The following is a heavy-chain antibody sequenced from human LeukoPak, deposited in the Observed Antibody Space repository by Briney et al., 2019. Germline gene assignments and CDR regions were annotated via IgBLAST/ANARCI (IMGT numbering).Heavy chain of an antibody. CDR1: GFTFSSYS. J-gene: IGHJ4*02. CDR3: ATEDDYGDAGVDY. V-gene: IGHV3-21*05. D-gene: IGHD4-17*01. Sequence: GGSLRLSCAASGFTFSSYSMNWVRQAPGKGLEWVSYISRSSSYIYYADSVKGRFTISRDNAKNSLYLQMNSLRAEDTAVYYCATEDDYGDAGVDYWGQGTLVTVSS. CDR2: ISRSSSYI.